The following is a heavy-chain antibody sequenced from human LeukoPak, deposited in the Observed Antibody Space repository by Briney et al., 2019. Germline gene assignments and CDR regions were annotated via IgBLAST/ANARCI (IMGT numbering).Heavy chain of an antibody. D-gene: IGHD3-22*01. J-gene: IGHJ4*02. CDR2: ISSSSSTI. V-gene: IGHV3-48*01. CDR3: AREWLFSRDY. Sequence: QPGGSLRLSCAASGFTFSSYSMNWVRQAPGKGLEWVSYISSSSSTIYYADSVKGRFTISRDNAKNSLYLQMNSLRAEDTAVYYCAREWLFSRDYWGQGTLVTVSS. CDR1: GFTFSSYS.